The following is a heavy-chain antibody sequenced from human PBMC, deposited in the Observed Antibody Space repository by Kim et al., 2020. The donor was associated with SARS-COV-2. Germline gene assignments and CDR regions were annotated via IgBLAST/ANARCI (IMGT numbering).Heavy chain of an antibody. D-gene: IGHD3-9*01. V-gene: IGHV5-51*01. Sequence: GESLKISCKGSGYSFTSYWIGWVRQMPGKGLEWMGIIYPGDSDTRYSPSFQGQVTISADKSISTAYLQWSSLQASDTAMYYCARLRSDYDILTGPPYYFDYWGQGTLVTVSS. J-gene: IGHJ4*02. CDR1: GYSFTSYW. CDR3: ARLRSDYDILTGPPYYFDY. CDR2: IYPGDSDT.